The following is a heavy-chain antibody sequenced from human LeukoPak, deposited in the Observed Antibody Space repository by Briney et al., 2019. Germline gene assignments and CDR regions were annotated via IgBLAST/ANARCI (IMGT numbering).Heavy chain of an antibody. CDR3: AKGSYGSGSYSDY. CDR1: GYTFTGYY. Sequence: GASVKVSCKASGYTFTGYYMHWVRQAPGQGLEWMGWINPNSGGTNYARKFQGRVTMTRDTSISTAYMELSRLRSDDTALYYCAKGSYGSGSYSDYWGQGTLVTVSS. CDR2: INPNSGGT. V-gene: IGHV1-2*02. J-gene: IGHJ4*02. D-gene: IGHD3-10*01.